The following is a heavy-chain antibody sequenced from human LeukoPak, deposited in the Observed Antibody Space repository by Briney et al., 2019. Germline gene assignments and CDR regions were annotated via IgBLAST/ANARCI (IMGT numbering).Heavy chain of an antibody. V-gene: IGHV1-18*01. CDR2: ISAYNGNT. D-gene: IGHD1-26*01. J-gene: IGHJ4*02. Sequence: GASVKVSCKASGYTFTSYGISWVRQAPGQGLEWMGWISAYNGNTNYAQKLQGRVTMTRDTSISTAYMELSSLRSEDTAVYYCARSPSGAFDYWGQGTLVTVTS. CDR3: ARSPSGAFDY. CDR1: GYTFTSYG.